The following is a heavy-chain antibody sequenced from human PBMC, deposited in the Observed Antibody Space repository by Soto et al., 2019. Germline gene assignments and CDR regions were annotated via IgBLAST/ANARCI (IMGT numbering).Heavy chain of an antibody. J-gene: IGHJ4*02. D-gene: IGHD3-22*01. CDR3: SADSYYYDSSGYYYGTLTPFDY. CDR1: GFTFTSSA. CDR2: IVVGSGNT. Sequence: GASVKVSCKASGFTFTSSAVQWVRQARGQRLEWKRRIVVGSGNTNYAQKFQERVTITRDMSTIIAYMELSSLRSEDTAVYYFSADSYYYDSSGYYYGTLTPFDYWGQGTLVTVS. V-gene: IGHV1-58*01.